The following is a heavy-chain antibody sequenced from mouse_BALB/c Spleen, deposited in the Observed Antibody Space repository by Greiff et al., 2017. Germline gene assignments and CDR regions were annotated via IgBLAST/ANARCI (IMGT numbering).Heavy chain of an antibody. CDR1: GYSFTGYT. J-gene: IGHJ1*01. CDR2: INPYNGGT. D-gene: IGHD2-3*01. CDR3: ASYDGYYWYFDV. V-gene: IGHV1-18*01. Sequence: VQLQQSGPELVKPGASMKISCKASGYSFTGYTMNWVKQSHGKNLGWIGLINPYNGGTSYNQKFKGKATLTVDKSSSTAYMELLSLTSEDSAVYYCASYDGYYWYFDVWGAGTTVTVSS.